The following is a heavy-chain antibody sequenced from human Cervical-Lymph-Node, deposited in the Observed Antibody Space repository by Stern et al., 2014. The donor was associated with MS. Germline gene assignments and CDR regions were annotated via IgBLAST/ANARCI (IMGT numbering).Heavy chain of an antibody. CDR3: ARHGGYGSGSYYGH. CDR1: GFIFSDHY. J-gene: IGHJ4*02. D-gene: IGHD3-10*01. CDR2: SSRSGNTR. V-gene: IGHV3-11*01. Sequence: VQLLESGGGLVKPGGSLRLSCAASGFIFSDHYMSWIRQAPGKGLEWIAYSSRSGNTRSYADSVKGRFTISRDNAKNSLYLQINSLRDEDTAVYYCARHGGYGSGSYYGHWGQGTLVTVSS.